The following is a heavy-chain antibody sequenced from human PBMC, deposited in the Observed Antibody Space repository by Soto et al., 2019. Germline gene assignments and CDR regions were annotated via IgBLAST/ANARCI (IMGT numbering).Heavy chain of an antibody. CDR2: IFYSGST. V-gene: IGHV4-31*03. CDR3: ARDYCSGGSCYPNYFDY. Sequence: QVQLQESGPGLVKPSQTLSLNCIVSGGSISNGGYYWSWIRQHPGKGLEWIGYIFYSGSTSYNPSLKSRATISVDTSKNEFSLKLSSVTAADTAVYYCARDYCSGGSCYPNYFDYWGQGTLVTVSS. CDR1: GGSISNGGYY. J-gene: IGHJ4*02. D-gene: IGHD2-15*01.